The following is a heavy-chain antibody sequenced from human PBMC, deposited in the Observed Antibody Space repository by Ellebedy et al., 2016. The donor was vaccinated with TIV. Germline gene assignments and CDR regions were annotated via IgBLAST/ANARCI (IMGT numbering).Heavy chain of an antibody. V-gene: IGHV3-21*01. Sequence: GGSLRLXXAASGFTFSDYTMTWVRQAPGKGLEWVSSINGSSSYISYADSVKGRFTISRDNAKNSLYLQMNSLRAEDTAVYYCARVAVPVWGQGTLVTVS. CDR3: ARVAVPV. CDR1: GFTFSDYT. J-gene: IGHJ4*02. CDR2: INGSSSYI.